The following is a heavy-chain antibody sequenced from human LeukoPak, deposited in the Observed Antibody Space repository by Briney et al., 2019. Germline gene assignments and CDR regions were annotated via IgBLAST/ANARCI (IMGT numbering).Heavy chain of an antibody. J-gene: IGHJ6*02. V-gene: IGHV3-53*01. CDR1: GFTVSNNY. Sequence: GGSLRLSCAASGFTVSNNYMNWVRQAPGKGLEWVSLIYSGGTTYYADSVKGRFTISRDNSKNTLYLQMNSLRAEDTAVYYCAKDAPVVVVPAAMFDVWGQGTTVTVSS. CDR2: IYSGGTT. D-gene: IGHD2-2*01. CDR3: AKDAPVVVVPAAMFDV.